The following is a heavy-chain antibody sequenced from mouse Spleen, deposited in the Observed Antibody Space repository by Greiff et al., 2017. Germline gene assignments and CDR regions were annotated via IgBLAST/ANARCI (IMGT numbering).Heavy chain of an antibody. CDR3: ARVYYGSSYYFDY. CDR2: ISSGGST. V-gene: IGHV5-6-5*01. CDR1: GFTFSSYA. Sequence: DVMLVESGGGLVKPGGSLKLSCAASGFTFSSYAMSWVRQTPEKRLEWVASISSGGSTYYPDSVKGRFTISRDNARNILYLQMSSLRSEDTAMYYCARVYYGSSYYFDYWGQGTTLTVSS. J-gene: IGHJ2*01. D-gene: IGHD1-1*01.